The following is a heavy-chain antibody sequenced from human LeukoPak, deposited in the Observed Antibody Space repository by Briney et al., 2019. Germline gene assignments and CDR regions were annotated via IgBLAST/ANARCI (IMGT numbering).Heavy chain of an antibody. Sequence: SETLSLTCAVYGGSFSGYYWSWIRQPTGKGLEWIGEINHSGSTNYNPSLKSRVTISVDTSKNQFSLKLSSVTAADTAVYYCARGYDILTGSHFSIGPFDYWGQGTLVTVSS. V-gene: IGHV4-34*01. J-gene: IGHJ4*02. D-gene: IGHD3-9*01. CDR1: GGSFSGYY. CDR2: INHSGST. CDR3: ARGYDILTGSHFSIGPFDY.